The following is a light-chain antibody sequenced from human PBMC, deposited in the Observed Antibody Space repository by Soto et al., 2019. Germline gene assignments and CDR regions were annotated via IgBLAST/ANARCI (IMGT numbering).Light chain of an antibody. J-gene: IGKJ1*01. CDR2: AAS. CDR1: QGTSNY. V-gene: IGKV1-27*01. Sequence: DIQMTQSPSSLSASVGDRVTITCRASQGTSNYLAWHQQKPGKVPKLLIYAASTLQSGVPSRFRGSGSGTYFTLTINSLQPEDVATYYCQKYNSAPTWTFGQGTKVEIK. CDR3: QKYNSAPTWT.